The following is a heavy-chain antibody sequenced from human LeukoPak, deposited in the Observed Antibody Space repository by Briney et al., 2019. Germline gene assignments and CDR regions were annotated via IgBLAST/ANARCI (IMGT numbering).Heavy chain of an antibody. CDR3: AKYYYGTRGNYFGMDV. D-gene: IGHD2/OR15-2a*01. CDR1: GFTFSSYW. V-gene: IGHV3-74*01. J-gene: IGHJ6*02. CDR2: INSDGSST. Sequence: SGGSLRLSCAASGFTFSSYWMHWVRQAPGKGLVWVSRINSDGSSTSHADSVKGRFTISRDNSKNTLYLQMNSLRAEDTAVYYCAKYYYGTRGNYFGMDVWGQGTTVTVSS.